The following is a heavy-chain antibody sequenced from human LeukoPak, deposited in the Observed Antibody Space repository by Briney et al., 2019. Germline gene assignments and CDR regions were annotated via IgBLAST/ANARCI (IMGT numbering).Heavy chain of an antibody. V-gene: IGHV1-2*02. J-gene: IGHJ5*02. CDR3: ATGDYGDYLGWFDP. CDR2: INPNSGGT. CDR1: GYTFTGYY. D-gene: IGHD4-17*01. Sequence: ASVKVSCKASGYTFTGYYMHWVRQAPGQGLEWMGWINPNSGGTNYAQKFQDRVTMTRDTSISTAYMELSRLRSDDTAVYYCATGDYGDYLGWFDPWGQGTLVTVSS.